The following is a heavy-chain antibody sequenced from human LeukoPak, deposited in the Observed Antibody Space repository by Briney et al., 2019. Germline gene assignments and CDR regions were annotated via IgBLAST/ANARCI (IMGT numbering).Heavy chain of an antibody. Sequence: ASVKVSCKASGYTFSGYAVQWVRQAPGQRREWLGWINAGNGDTKNSQKLQGRVTTSRDTSASTAYMELSRLRSEEMAVYYCAKARWTATATTYYLDYWGQGTLVTVSS. CDR3: AKARWTATATTYYLDY. J-gene: IGHJ4*02. CDR1: GYTFSGYA. CDR2: INAGNGDT. D-gene: IGHD4-17*01. V-gene: IGHV1-3*01.